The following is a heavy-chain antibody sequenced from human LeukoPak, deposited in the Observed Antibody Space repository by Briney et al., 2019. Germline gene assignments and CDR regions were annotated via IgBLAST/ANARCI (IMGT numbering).Heavy chain of an antibody. CDR3: ARCEYSYGCYFDY. CDR2: IIPIFGTA. V-gene: IGHV1-69*13. Sequence: ASVKVSCKASGGTFSSYAISWVRQAPGQELEWMGGIIPIFGTANYAQKFQGRVTITADESTSTAYMELSSLRSEDTAVYYCARCEYSYGCYFDYWGQGTLVTVSS. D-gene: IGHD5-18*01. J-gene: IGHJ4*02. CDR1: GGTFSSYA.